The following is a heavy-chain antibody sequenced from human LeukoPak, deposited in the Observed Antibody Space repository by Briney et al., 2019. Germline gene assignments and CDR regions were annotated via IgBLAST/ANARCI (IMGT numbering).Heavy chain of an antibody. CDR2: LSTDGSEK. V-gene: IGHV3-30*04. Sequence: PGRSLRLSCAASGFTFGSFAMHWVRQAPGKGLEWVAGLSTDGSEKYYTDSVKGRFTISRDNSKNTLYLQMNSLRPEDTAVYHCASGQWVVRYSWFDHWGQGTLVAVSS. CDR3: ASGQWVVRYSWFDH. J-gene: IGHJ5*02. CDR1: GFTFGSFA. D-gene: IGHD6-19*01.